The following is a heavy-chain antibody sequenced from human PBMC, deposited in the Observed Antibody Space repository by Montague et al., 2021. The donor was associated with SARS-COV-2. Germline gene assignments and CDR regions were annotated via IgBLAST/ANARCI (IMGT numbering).Heavy chain of an antibody. CDR3: ARHDHTDFGNPNWFDP. V-gene: IGHV4-39*01. Sequence: SETLSLTCAVYGDCMSSDTAFRSWVRQSRGKVTEWIGSPAYSGRNFYNGALRSRLTISVDTSKNQFSLELRAVTAADTGLYYCARHDHTDFGNPNWFDPWGQGTLVTVSS. D-gene: IGHD5-18*01. CDR2: PAYSGRN. J-gene: IGHJ5*02. CDR1: GDCMSSDTAF.